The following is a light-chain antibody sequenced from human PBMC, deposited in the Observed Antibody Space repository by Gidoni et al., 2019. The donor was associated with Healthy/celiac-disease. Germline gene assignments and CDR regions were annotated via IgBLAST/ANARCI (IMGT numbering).Light chain of an antibody. V-gene: IGKV3-15*01. CDR2: GAS. Sequence: DIVMTHSPATLSVSPGERATLSCRASQSVSSNLAWYQQKPGQAPRLLIYGASTRATGTPARFSGSGSGTEFTLTISSLQSEDFAVYYCQQYNNWPGTFGQGTKVEIK. CDR3: QQYNNWPGT. J-gene: IGKJ1*01. CDR1: QSVSSN.